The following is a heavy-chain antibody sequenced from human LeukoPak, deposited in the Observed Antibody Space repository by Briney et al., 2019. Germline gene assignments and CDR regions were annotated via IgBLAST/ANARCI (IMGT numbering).Heavy chain of an antibody. CDR2: VNPNSGGT. CDR1: GYTFTGYY. Sequence: ASVKVSCKASGYTFTGYYVHWVRQAPGQGLERMGWVNPNSGGTKFALKFQGRVAMTGDASISTAYMNLTSLTYDDTAVYYCARDRSGYYDSRTFDFWGQGTMVTVSS. CDR3: ARDRSGYYDSRTFDF. D-gene: IGHD3-22*01. V-gene: IGHV1-2*02. J-gene: IGHJ3*01.